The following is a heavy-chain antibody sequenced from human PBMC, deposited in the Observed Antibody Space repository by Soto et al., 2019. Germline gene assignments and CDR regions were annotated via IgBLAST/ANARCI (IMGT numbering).Heavy chain of an antibody. Sequence: PGGSLRLSCAASGFTFSSYWMSWVRQAPGKGLEWVANIKQDGSEKYYVDSVKGRFTISRDNSKNTLYLQMNSLRAEDTAVYYCSRDCNGARCEPFDYWGQGTLVTVSS. J-gene: IGHJ4*02. D-gene: IGHD2-15*01. CDR1: GFTFSSYW. CDR3: SRDCNGARCEPFDY. CDR2: IKQDGSEK. V-gene: IGHV3-7*05.